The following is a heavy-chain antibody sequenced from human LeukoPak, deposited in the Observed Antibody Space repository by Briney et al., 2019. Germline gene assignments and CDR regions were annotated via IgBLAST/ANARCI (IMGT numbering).Heavy chain of an antibody. J-gene: IGHJ4*02. CDR2: IWYDGSNK. CDR1: GFTFSSYG. CDR3: ARDQAIVGATTVGY. D-gene: IGHD1-26*01. Sequence: GGSLRLSCAASGFTFSSYGMHRVRQAPGKGLEWVAVIWYDGSNKYYADSVKGRFTISRDNSKNTLYLQMNSLRAEDTAVYYCARDQAIVGATTVGYWGQGTLVTVSS. V-gene: IGHV3-33*01.